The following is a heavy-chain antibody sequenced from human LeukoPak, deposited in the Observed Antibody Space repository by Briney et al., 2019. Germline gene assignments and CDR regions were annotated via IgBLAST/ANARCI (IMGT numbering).Heavy chain of an antibody. Sequence: SSETLSLTCTVSGGSISSSSYYWGWIRQPPGEGLEWIGYIYYTAGSYYNPSLKSRVTMSIDASTNQFSLKLNSVTAADTAVYHCGRGLRYSESYVVEYWGLGTLVTVSS. CDR3: GRGLRYSESYVVEY. CDR1: GGSISSSSYY. D-gene: IGHD1-26*01. V-gene: IGHV4-30-4*08. CDR2: IYYTAGS. J-gene: IGHJ4*02.